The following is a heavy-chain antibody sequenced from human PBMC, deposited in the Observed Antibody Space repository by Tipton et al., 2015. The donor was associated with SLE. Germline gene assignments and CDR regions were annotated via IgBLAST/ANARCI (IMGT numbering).Heavy chain of an antibody. CDR3: ARDRTVRGPGWFDP. V-gene: IGHV4-59*06. D-gene: IGHD3-10*01. Sequence: LRLSCTVSGGSISSYYWSWIRQPPVKGLEWMGYIYYSGRTYYNPSLESRVTISVDTSKNQFSLQLTSVTAADTAVYYCARDRTVRGPGWFDPWGQGTLVTVSS. CDR1: GGSISSYY. J-gene: IGHJ5*02. CDR2: IYYSGRT.